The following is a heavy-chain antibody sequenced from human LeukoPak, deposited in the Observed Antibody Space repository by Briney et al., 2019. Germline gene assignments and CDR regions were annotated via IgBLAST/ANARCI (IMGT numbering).Heavy chain of an antibody. D-gene: IGHD2-2*01. CDR3: ARDSCSSTSCTHGWFDP. J-gene: IGHJ5*02. Sequence: ASVKVSCKAPGYTFTSYGISCVRQAPGQGLEWMGWISAYNGNTNYAQKLQGRVTMTTDTSTSTAYMELRSLRSDDTAVYYCARDSCSSTSCTHGWFDPWGQGTLVTVSS. V-gene: IGHV1-18*01. CDR2: ISAYNGNT. CDR1: GYTFTSYG.